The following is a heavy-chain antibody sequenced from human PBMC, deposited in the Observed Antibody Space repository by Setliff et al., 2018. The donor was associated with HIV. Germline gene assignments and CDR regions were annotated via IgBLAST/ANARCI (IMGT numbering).Heavy chain of an antibody. V-gene: IGHV3-74*01. CDR1: GFTFSSYW. Sequence: PGGSLRLSCAASGFTFSSYWMHWVRQAPGKGLVWVSRINSDGSSTSYADSVKGRFTISRDNAKNTLYLQVNSLRAEDTAVYYCARDREMATILYYYYGMDVWGQGTTVTVSS. CDR2: INSDGSST. D-gene: IGHD5-12*01. J-gene: IGHJ6*02. CDR3: ARDREMATILYYYYGMDV.